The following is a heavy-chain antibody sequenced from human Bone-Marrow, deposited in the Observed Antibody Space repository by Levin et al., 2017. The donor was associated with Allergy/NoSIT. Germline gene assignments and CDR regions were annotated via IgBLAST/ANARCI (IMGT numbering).Heavy chain of an antibody. CDR1: GFSLSTNGMR. V-gene: IGHV2-70*04. Sequence: TLSLTCTFSGFSLSTNGMRVSWIRQPPGKALEWLARIDWDDDKLYSRSLKTRLTISKDTSKNQVVLTMTNMDPVDTATYYCARTPTYGSGSVYFDNWGQGTLVTVSS. CDR3: ARTPTYGSGSVYFDN. J-gene: IGHJ4*02. CDR2: IDWDDDK. D-gene: IGHD3-10*01.